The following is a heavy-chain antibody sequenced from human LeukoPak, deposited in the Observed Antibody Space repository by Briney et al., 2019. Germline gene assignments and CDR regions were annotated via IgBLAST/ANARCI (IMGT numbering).Heavy chain of an antibody. Sequence: GGSLRLSCAASGFSLDEYTLHWVRQDRGKGLEWVSLISWDGGSRDYADSVKGRFTISRDNSKNSLYLQMNSLRTEDTAVYYCAKDLDSSGYRFYFRHWGQGTLVTVSS. CDR2: ISWDGGSR. CDR3: AKDLDSSGYRFYFRH. V-gene: IGHV3-43*01. D-gene: IGHD3-22*01. CDR1: GFSLDEYT. J-gene: IGHJ1*01.